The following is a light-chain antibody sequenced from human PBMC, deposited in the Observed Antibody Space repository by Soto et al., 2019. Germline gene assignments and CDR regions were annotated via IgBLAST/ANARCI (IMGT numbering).Light chain of an antibody. Sequence: ALTQPPSASGSPGQSVTISCTGTSSDVGAYKYVSWYQQYPGKAPKLMIYEVSRRPSGVPDRFSGSKSGNTASLTVSGLQAEDEADYYCTSYAGSNIWVFGGGTKLTVL. J-gene: IGLJ3*02. CDR1: SSDVGAYKY. CDR3: TSYAGSNIWV. CDR2: EVS. V-gene: IGLV2-8*01.